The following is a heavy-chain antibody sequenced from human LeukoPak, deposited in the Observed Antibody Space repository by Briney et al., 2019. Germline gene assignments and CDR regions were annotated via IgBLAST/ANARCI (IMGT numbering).Heavy chain of an antibody. CDR2: ISSSSSYI. V-gene: IGHV3-21*01. Sequence: PGGTLRLSCAASGFTFSSYGMSWVRQAPGKGLEWVSSISSSSSYIYYADSVKGRFTISRDNAKNSLYLQMNSLRAEDTAVYYCARSVRGTWYYYDSSGYTYFDYWGQGTLVTVSS. CDR1: GFTFSSYG. CDR3: ARSVRGTWYYYDSSGYTYFDY. D-gene: IGHD3-22*01. J-gene: IGHJ4*02.